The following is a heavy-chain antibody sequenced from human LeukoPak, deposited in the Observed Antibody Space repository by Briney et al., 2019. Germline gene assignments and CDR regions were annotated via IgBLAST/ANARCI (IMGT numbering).Heavy chain of an antibody. CDR2: LVYDGFYK. CDR1: GFTFSNYG. CDR3: AKDLIIMVQGSPMDV. D-gene: IGHD3-10*01. Sequence: GRSLRLSCAASGFTFSNYGMHWVRQAPGKGLEWVALLVYDGFYKYYADSVKGRSTISRDDSRNTLYLQLSSLRAEDTAVYYCAKDLIIMVQGSPMDVWGQGTTVTVSS. V-gene: IGHV3-30*18. J-gene: IGHJ6*02.